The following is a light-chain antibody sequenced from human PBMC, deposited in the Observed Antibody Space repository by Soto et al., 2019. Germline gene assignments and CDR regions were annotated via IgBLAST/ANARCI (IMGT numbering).Light chain of an antibody. V-gene: IGKV3-20*01. Sequence: ESVLTQSPGTPSLSQGERATLSCRASQSVSSSYLAWYQQKPGQAPRLLIYGASSRATGIPDRFSGSGSGTDFTLTISRLEPEDFAVYYCQQYGSSPRTFGQGTKVDIK. CDR2: GAS. J-gene: IGKJ1*01. CDR3: QQYGSSPRT. CDR1: QSVSSSY.